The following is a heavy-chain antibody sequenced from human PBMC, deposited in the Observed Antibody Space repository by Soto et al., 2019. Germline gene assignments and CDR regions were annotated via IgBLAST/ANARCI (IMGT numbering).Heavy chain of an antibody. J-gene: IGHJ4*02. V-gene: IGHV3-21*01. Sequence: GGSLRLSCAASGFTFSSYSMNWVRQAPGKGLEWVSSISSSSSYIYYADSVKGRFTISRDNAKNSLYLQMNSLRAEDTAVYYCARAPYSSSPTAVTSFDYWGQGTLVTVSS. D-gene: IGHD6-13*01. CDR2: ISSSSSYI. CDR3: ARAPYSSSPTAVTSFDY. CDR1: GFTFSSYS.